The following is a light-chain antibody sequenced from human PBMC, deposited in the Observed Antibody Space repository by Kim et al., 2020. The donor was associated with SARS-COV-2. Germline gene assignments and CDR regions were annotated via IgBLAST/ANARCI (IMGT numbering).Light chain of an antibody. CDR3: QQYNSYSST. Sequence: ASVGDRVTITCRASQSISSWLAWYHQKPGKAPKLLIYKASSLESGVPSRFSGSGSGTEFTLTISSLQPDDFATYYCQQYNSYSSTFGQGTRLEIK. CDR1: QSISSW. V-gene: IGKV1-5*03. CDR2: KAS. J-gene: IGKJ5*01.